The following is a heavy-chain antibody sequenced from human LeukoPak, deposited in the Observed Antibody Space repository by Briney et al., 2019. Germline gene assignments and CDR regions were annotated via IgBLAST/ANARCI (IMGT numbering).Heavy chain of an antibody. CDR2: VYHSGIT. CDR1: GYSISGGYY. CDR3: ARYEPGYDFEMDV. J-gene: IGHJ6*04. V-gene: IGHV4-38-2*01. Sequence: SETLSLTCAVSGYSISGGYYWGWIRQPPGKGLEWIGSVYHSGITSYNPSLKSRVTISLDTSKNQFSLMLSSVTAADTALYYCARYEPGYDFEMDVWGKGTTVTVSS. D-gene: IGHD5-12*01.